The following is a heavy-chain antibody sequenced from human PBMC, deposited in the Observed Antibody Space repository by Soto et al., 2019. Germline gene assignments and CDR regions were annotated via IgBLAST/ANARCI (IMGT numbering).Heavy chain of an antibody. D-gene: IGHD4-4*01. Sequence: PGGSLRLSCAASGFTLSSSGMHWVRQAPGKGLEWVAILSFDGNTEDYADSVKGRLTISRDDSKNTLYLQMNSLTPQDTAVYYCAKDRSNTWSFDYWGQGTLVTSPQ. J-gene: IGHJ4*02. CDR3: AKDRSNTWSFDY. V-gene: IGHV3-30*18. CDR1: GFTLSSSG. CDR2: LSFDGNTE.